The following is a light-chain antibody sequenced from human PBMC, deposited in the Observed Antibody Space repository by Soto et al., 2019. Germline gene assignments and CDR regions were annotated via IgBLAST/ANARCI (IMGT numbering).Light chain of an antibody. J-gene: IGKJ4*01. Sequence: EIVLTQSPGTLSLSPGERATLSCRASHSVSGNLAFYHQKPGQAPRLLIYGASSRATGIPDRFSGSGSGTDFTLTISRLEPEDFAVYYCQQYGSSPPLTFGGGTKVDIK. CDR3: QQYGSSPPLT. CDR1: HSVSGN. CDR2: GAS. V-gene: IGKV3-20*01.